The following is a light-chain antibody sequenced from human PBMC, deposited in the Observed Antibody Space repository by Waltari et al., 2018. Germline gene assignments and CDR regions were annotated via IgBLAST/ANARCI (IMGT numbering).Light chain of an antibody. CDR3: QQYNDWPPKYT. Sequence: EIVMTQSPATLSVSPGERATLSCRASQSVSINIAWYQQKPGQAPRLLIYGSSTRATGSRARFSGSGSGTEFTLTISSLQSEDFAVYYCQQYNDWPPKYTFGQGTKLGIK. J-gene: IGKJ2*01. CDR1: QSVSIN. V-gene: IGKV3-15*01. CDR2: GSS.